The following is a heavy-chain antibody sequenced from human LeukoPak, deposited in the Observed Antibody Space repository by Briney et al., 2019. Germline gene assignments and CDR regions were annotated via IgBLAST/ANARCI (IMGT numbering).Heavy chain of an antibody. J-gene: IGHJ4*02. D-gene: IGHD1-26*01. CDR1: GFTFKNYY. Sequence: GGSLRLSCAASGFTFKNYYMTWIRQAPGKGLECVAYIPATGATSRYIDAVQGRFTISRDNPRNSLYLQMNSLRAEDTAVYYCARDIGGSYTAIDYWGQGTLVTVSS. CDR3: ARDIGGSYTAIDY. V-gene: IGHV3-11*04. CDR2: IPATGATS.